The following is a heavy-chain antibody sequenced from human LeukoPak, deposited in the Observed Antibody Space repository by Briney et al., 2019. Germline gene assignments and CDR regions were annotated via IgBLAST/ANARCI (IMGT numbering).Heavy chain of an antibody. D-gene: IGHD3-10*02. CDR3: AELGITMIGGV. Sequence: GGSLRLSCAASGFTFSSYAMSWVRQAPGEGLMWVSTISGSSGSTYYADSVKGRFTISRDNSKNTLYLQMNSLRAEDTAVYYCAELGITMIGGVWGKGTTVTISS. V-gene: IGHV3-23*01. CDR1: GFTFSSYA. CDR2: ISGSSGST. J-gene: IGHJ6*04.